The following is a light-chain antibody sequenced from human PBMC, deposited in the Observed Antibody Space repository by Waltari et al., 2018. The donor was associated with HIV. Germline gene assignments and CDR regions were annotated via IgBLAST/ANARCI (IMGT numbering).Light chain of an antibody. V-gene: IGKV4-1*01. CDR2: WAS. Sequence: DIVMTQSPDSLAVPLGERATINCKSSQSVLNSSSNKNSLAWYQQKSGQPPKLLIYWASTRESGVPERFSGSGSGTDFTLTISSLQAADVAVYYCQQHYTSPYTFGQGTKLEIK. J-gene: IGKJ2*01. CDR3: QQHYTSPYT. CDR1: QSVLNSSSNKNS.